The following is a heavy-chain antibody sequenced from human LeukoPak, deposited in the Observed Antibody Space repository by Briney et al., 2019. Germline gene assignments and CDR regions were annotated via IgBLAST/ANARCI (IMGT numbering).Heavy chain of an antibody. CDR1: GFTFDDYG. J-gene: IGHJ4*02. CDR2: ISWNGGYT. CDR3: ARRPPGYSGYDFVKTRYYYFDY. V-gene: IGHV3-20*04. D-gene: IGHD5-12*01. Sequence: PGGSLRLSCAASGFTFDDYGMSWVRQAPGKGLEWVSGISWNGGYTHYADSVKGRFTISRDNAKNSLYLQMNSLRAEDTALYYCARRPPGYSGYDFVKTRYYYFDYWGQGTLVTVSS.